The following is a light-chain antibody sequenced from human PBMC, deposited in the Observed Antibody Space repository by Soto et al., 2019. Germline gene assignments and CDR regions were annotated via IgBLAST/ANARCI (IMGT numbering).Light chain of an antibody. V-gene: IGKV1-39*01. CDR2: VAS. CDR1: QSINIY. J-gene: IGKJ4*01. Sequence: DIQMTQSPSSLSASVGDSVIITCRASQSINIYLSWYQQKPGKAPKLLINVASTLQGGVPSRFSGSGSGTEFTLAISSLQTEDSATDYCQQSFSTPQTFGGGTRVEIK. CDR3: QQSFSTPQT.